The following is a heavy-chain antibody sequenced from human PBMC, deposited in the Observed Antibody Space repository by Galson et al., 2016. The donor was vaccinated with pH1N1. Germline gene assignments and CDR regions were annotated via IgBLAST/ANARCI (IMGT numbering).Heavy chain of an antibody. J-gene: IGHJ4*02. Sequence: SLRLSCAASGFTFSNYAMNWVRQAPGRGLEWVSAISGSGGSTYYADSVKGRFTISRGNSKNTLYLQMNSLRADDTAIYYCAKSYYYDTSGYDYWGQGTLVTVSS. V-gene: IGHV3-23*01. CDR1: GFTFSNYA. CDR2: ISGSGGST. D-gene: IGHD3-22*01. CDR3: AKSYYYDTSGYDY.